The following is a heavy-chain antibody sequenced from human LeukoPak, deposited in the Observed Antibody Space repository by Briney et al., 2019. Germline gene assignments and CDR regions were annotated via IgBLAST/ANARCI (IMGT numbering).Heavy chain of an antibody. CDR1: GGSFSGYY. Sequence: PSETLSLTCAVSGGSFSGYYRSWIRQPPGKGLEWIGEINHSGSTNYNPSLKSRVTISVDTSKNQFSLKLSTVTAADTAVYYCARGRFRGLYYFDYWGQGTLVTVSS. J-gene: IGHJ4*02. V-gene: IGHV4-34*01. CDR2: INHSGST. CDR3: ARGRFRGLYYFDY. D-gene: IGHD3-10*01.